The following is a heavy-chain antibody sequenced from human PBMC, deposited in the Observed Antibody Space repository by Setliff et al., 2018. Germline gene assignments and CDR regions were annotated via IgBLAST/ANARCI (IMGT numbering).Heavy chain of an antibody. J-gene: IGHJ6*03. CDR1: GGSISSGNYY. D-gene: IGHD3-10*01. CDR2: IYYSGST. CDR3: ARHKSNGSGSYPSLYMDV. V-gene: IGHV4-39*01. Sequence: TLSLTCRVSGGSISSGNYYWGLIRQPPGKGLEWVATIYYSGSTYSNPSLKSRLIISVDAPDNQFSVKLSSVTAADTAVYYCARHKSNGSGSYPSLYMDVWGKGIMGTVS.